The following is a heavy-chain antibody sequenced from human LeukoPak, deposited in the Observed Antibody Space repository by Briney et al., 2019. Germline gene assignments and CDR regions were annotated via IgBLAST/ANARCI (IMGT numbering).Heavy chain of an antibody. CDR2: INPNSGGT. Sequence: ASVKVSCKASGYTFTGDYMHWVRQAPGQGLEWMGWINPNSGGTNYAQKFQGSVTMTRDTSISTAYMELSRLRSDDTAVYSCAREKQWPTHWFDPWGQGTLVTVSS. CDR3: AREKQWPTHWFDP. CDR1: GYTFTGDY. V-gene: IGHV1-2*02. J-gene: IGHJ5*02. D-gene: IGHD6-19*01.